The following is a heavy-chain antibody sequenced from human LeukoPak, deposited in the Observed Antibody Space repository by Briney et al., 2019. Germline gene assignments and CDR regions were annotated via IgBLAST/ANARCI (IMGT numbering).Heavy chain of an antibody. D-gene: IGHD1-26*01. V-gene: IGHV4-39*01. CDR1: GGSFSTSAYY. J-gene: IGHJ6*02. CDR3: ARLRGSYAPDV. CDR2: IYHSGNT. Sequence: SETLSLTCIVSGGSFSTSAYYWGWVRQPPGEGLQWIGSIYHSGNTYYNSSLRSRVTISIDTSTSQFSLRLSSVTAADTAVYYCARLRGSYAPDVWGQGTTVTVSS.